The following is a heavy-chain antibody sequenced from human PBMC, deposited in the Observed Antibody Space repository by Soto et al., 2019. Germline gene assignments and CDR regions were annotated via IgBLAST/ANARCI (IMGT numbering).Heavy chain of an antibody. D-gene: IGHD6-6*01. J-gene: IGHJ4*02. CDR2: ISFDGSNK. Sequence: VGSLRLSCAASGFTFSSYGMHWVRQAPGKGLEWVADISFDGSNKYYEDSVKGRFTISRDNSKNTLYLQMNSLRAEDTAVYYCAKANERWYHLTRPFDYWGQGTLVTVSS. V-gene: IGHV3-30*18. CDR1: GFTFSSYG. CDR3: AKANERWYHLTRPFDY.